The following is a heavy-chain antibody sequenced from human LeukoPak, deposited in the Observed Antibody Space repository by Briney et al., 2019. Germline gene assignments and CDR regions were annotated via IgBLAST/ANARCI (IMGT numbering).Heavy chain of an antibody. J-gene: IGHJ4*02. D-gene: IGHD3-9*01. V-gene: IGHV3-21*01. CDR2: ISSSSSYI. CDR1: GFTFSSYS. Sequence: GGSLRLSCAASGFTFSSYSMNWVRQAPGKGLEWVSSISSSSSYIYYADSVKGRFTISRDNAKNSLYLQMNSLRAEDTAVYYCATPPVGLRYFDWPMGYDYWGQGTLVTVSS. CDR3: ATPPVGLRYFDWPMGYDY.